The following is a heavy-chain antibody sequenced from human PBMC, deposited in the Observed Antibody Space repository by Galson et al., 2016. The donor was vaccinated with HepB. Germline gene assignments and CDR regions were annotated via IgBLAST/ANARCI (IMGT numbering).Heavy chain of an antibody. CDR3: ASWIMDV. CDR1: GFTFSSYS. V-gene: IGHV3-48*04. Sequence: SLRLSCAASGFTFSSYSMNWVRQAPGKGLEWVSYISSSSSTIYYADSVKGRFTISRDNAKNSLYLQINSLRAEDTAVYYCASWIMDVWGQGTTVTVSS. J-gene: IGHJ6*01. CDR2: ISSSSSTI. D-gene: IGHD1-1*01.